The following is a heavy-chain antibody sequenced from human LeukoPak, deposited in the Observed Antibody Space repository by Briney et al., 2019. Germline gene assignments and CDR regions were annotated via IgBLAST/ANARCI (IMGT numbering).Heavy chain of an antibody. CDR1: GYTFTSYA. D-gene: IGHD4-11*01. V-gene: IGHV1-2*02. J-gene: IGHJ4*02. CDR2: INPNSGGT. Sequence: ASVKVSCKASGYTFTSYAMNWVRQAPGQGLEWMGWINPNSGGTNYAQKFQGRVTMTRDTSISTAYMELSRLRSDDTAVYYCAAIGATTVTTHPIDYWGQGALVTVSS. CDR3: AAIGATTVTTHPIDY.